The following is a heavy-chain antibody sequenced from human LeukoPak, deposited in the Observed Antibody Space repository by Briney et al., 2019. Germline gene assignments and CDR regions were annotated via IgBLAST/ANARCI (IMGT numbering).Heavy chain of an antibody. CDR1: GFTFDDYA. CDR2: ISWNSGSI. V-gene: IGHV3-9*01. D-gene: IGHD2-2*02. CDR3: AKENDPRVRRYCSSTSCYKHYYYYGMDV. J-gene: IGHJ6*02. Sequence: PGGSLRLSCAASGFTFDDYAMHWVRQAPGKGLEWVSGISWNSGSIGYADSVKGRFTISRDNAKNSLYLQMNSLRAEDTALYYCAKENDPRVRRYCSSTSCYKHYYYYGMDVCGQGTTVTVSS.